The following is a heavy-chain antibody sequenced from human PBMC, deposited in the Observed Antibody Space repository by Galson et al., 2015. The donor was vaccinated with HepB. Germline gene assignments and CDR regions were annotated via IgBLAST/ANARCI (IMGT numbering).Heavy chain of an antibody. V-gene: IGHV3-48*01. Sequence: SLRLSCAASGFPYSTSNMVWFRQAAGKGLEWLSYIDSTSRAIYYADSVKGRFTVSRDNGQNSLSLQMNSLRVGDTAVYYCVRDVPILGGAFDIWGQGTIVSVSA. CDR1: GFPYSTSN. J-gene: IGHJ3*02. CDR2: IDSTSRAI. D-gene: IGHD2-21*01. CDR3: VRDVPILGGAFDI.